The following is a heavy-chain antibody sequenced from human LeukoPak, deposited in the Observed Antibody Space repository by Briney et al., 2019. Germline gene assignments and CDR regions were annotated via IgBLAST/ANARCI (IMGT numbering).Heavy chain of an antibody. CDR3: ARAEVGYSSSGYYYYGMDV. D-gene: IGHD6-6*01. J-gene: IGHJ6*02. Sequence: GGSLRLSYAASGFTFSSYSMNWVRQAPGKGLEWVSSISSSSSYIYYADSVKGRFTISRDNAKNSLYLQMNSLRAEDTAVYYCARAEVGYSSSGYYYYGMDVWGQGTTVTVSS. CDR2: ISSSSSYI. V-gene: IGHV3-21*01. CDR1: GFTFSSYS.